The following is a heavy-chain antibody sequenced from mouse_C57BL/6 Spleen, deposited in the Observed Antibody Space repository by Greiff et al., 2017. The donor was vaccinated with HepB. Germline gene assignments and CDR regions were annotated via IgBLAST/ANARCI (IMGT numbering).Heavy chain of an antibody. Sequence: EVQLQQSGTVLVRPGASVKMSCKTSGYTFTSYWMHWVKQRPGQGLEWIGAIYPGNSDTSYNQKFKGKAKLTAVTSASTAYMELSSLTNEDSAVYYCTIVMVTTEDAWFAYWGQGTLVTVSA. CDR1: GYTFTSYW. D-gene: IGHD2-2*01. J-gene: IGHJ3*01. V-gene: IGHV1-5*01. CDR3: TIVMVTTEDAWFAY. CDR2: IYPGNSDT.